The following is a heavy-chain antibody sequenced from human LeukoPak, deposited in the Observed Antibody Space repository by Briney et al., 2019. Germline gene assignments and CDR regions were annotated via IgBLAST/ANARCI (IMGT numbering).Heavy chain of an antibody. CDR3: ARMYYYDSSGYYEVENYYYYGMDV. Sequence: ASVKVSCKASGGTFISYAISWVRQAPGQGLEWMGGIIPIFGTANYAQKFQGRVTITADESTSTAYMELSSLRSEDTAVYYCARMYYYDSSGYYEVENYYYYGMDVWGQGTTVTVSS. V-gene: IGHV1-69*13. CDR1: GGTFISYA. J-gene: IGHJ6*02. D-gene: IGHD3-22*01. CDR2: IIPIFGTA.